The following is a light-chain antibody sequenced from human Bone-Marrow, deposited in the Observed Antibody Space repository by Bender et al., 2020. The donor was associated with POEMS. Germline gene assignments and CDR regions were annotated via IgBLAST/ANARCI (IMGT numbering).Light chain of an antibody. V-gene: IGLV2-23*02. Sequence: QSALTQPASVSGSPGQSITISCTGTSSDVGSYNLVSWYQQHPGKAPKLMIYAVTKRPSGVSDRFSGSKSGNTASLTISGLQAEDEADYYCCSHAGSTTSDVLFGGGTKLTVL. CDR1: SSDVGSYNL. J-gene: IGLJ3*02. CDR3: CSHAGSTTSDVL. CDR2: AVT.